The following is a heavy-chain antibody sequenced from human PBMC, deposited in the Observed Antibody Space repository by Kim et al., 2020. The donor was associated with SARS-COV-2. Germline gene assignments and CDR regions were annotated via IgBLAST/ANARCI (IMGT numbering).Heavy chain of an antibody. CDR3: ARHESARQIFDY. Sequence: NHGPAFQGHVTSSADKSLSTAYLQWSSLKASDTAMYYCARHESARQIFDYWGQGTLVTVSS. J-gene: IGHJ4*02. V-gene: IGHV5-10-1*01.